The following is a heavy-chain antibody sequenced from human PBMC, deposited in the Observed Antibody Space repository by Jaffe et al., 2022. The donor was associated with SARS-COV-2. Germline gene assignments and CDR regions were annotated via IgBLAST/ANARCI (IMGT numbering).Heavy chain of an antibody. D-gene: IGHD2-15*01. J-gene: IGHJ4*02. CDR1: GFTFDDYA. CDR3: TKGKGPIDSLAFDY. Sequence: EVQLVESGGGLVQPGRSLRLSCAASGFTFDDYAMHWVRQAPGKGLEWVSGISWNSGSIGYADSVKGRFTISRDNAMNSLYLQMNSLRAEDTAFYYCTKGKGPIDSLAFDYWGQGTLVTVSS. V-gene: IGHV3-9*01. CDR2: ISWNSGSI.